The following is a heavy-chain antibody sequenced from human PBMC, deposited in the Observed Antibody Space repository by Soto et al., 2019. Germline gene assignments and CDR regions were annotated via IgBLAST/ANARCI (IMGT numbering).Heavy chain of an antibody. D-gene: IGHD5-12*01. J-gene: IGHJ6*03. CDR2: ISDSGATA. V-gene: IGHV3-11*01. CDR1: GFTFSDYY. CDR3: ARDVYDAVPHYMDV. Sequence: QVQLVESGGGLVKPGGSLRLSCEASGFTFSDYYMSWIRQAPGKGLEWVSYISDSGATAYYADSAKGRFTISRDNAKKSLYLQLNSLGAEDTAIYYCARDVYDAVPHYMDVWGKGTTVTVSS.